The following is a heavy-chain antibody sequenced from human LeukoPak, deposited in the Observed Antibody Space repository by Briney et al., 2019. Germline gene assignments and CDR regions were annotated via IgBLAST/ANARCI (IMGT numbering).Heavy chain of an antibody. D-gene: IGHD3-10*01. CDR1: GFTFSTYA. Sequence: GGSLRLSCAASGFTFSTYAMSWVRQAPGKGLEWVSAISGSGGCTYYADSVKGRFTISRDNSRDTLYLQMNSLRAEDTALYYCAKPPFGELWSYYYYGLDVWGQGTTVTVSS. CDR2: ISGSGGCT. J-gene: IGHJ6*02. CDR3: AKPPFGELWSYYYYGLDV. V-gene: IGHV3-23*01.